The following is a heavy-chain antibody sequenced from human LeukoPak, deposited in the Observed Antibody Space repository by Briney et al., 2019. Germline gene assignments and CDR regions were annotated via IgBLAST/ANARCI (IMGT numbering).Heavy chain of an antibody. V-gene: IGHV1-2*02. CDR1: GYTFIGYY. Sequence: ASVKVSCKTSGYTFIGYYMHWVRQAPGQGLEWMGWINPNSGGTKYAPKFQGRVTMTRDTSINTDYMESSSLRSDDTAVYYCARLYSSTEVIDSWGQGTLVTVSS. CDR3: ARLYSSTEVIDS. CDR2: INPNSGGT. D-gene: IGHD6-13*01. J-gene: IGHJ4*02.